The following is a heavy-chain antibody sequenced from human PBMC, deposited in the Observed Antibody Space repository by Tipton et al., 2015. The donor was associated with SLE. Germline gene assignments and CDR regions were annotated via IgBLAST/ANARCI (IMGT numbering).Heavy chain of an antibody. V-gene: IGHV4-61*10. D-gene: IGHD1-26*01. CDR1: GGSMSSGSYY. CDR3: ARDQVGVGDFDY. CDR2: IHHSGTT. Sequence: GLVKPSETLSLTCTVSGGSMSSGSYYWSWIRQPAGKGLEWIGYIHHSGTTNYNPSLQSRVTISRDPSKNQLSLKLSSATAADTAVYYCARDQVGVGDFDYWGQGTLVTVSS. J-gene: IGHJ4*02.